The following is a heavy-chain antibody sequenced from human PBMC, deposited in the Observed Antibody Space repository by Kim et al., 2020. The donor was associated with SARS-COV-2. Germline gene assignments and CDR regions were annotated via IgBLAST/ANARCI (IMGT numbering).Heavy chain of an antibody. J-gene: IGHJ4*02. CDR3: AREGNSWYDY. D-gene: IGHD6-13*01. CDR2: ST. Sequence: STSYAQKFQGRVTMTRDTSTSTVYMELSSLRSEDTAVYYCAREGNSWYDYWGQGTLVTVSS. V-gene: IGHV1-46*01.